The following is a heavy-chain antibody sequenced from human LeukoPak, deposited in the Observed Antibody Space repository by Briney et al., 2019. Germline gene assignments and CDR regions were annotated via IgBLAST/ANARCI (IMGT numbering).Heavy chain of an antibody. CDR1: GGSISRYY. V-gene: IGHV4-59*08. CDR3: ARHLGMTTATPFDY. D-gene: IGHD4-17*01. CDR2: IYYSGCT. J-gene: IGHJ4*02. Sequence: PAETLSLPCTVSGGSISRYYWSWIRQPPGKGLEWIGYIYYSGCTNYNPSLKSRVTISVDTSKNQFSLKLSSVTAADTAVYYCARHLGMTTATPFDYWGQGT.